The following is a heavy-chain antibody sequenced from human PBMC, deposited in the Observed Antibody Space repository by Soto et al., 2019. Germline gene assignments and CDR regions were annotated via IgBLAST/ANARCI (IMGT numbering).Heavy chain of an antibody. J-gene: IGHJ6*02. V-gene: IGHV1-58*02. CDR3: SADHPHTAIGRPV. CDR1: GFDFGSFG. Sequence: AASVKVSCKASGFDFGSFGIQFLRQTRGRGLEWIGWIVVASGRTNYARQFQGRVAFSRDMSSTTAYMDLYDLKSDDTAVYFCSADHPHTAIGRPVWGQGTTVTVSS. CDR2: IVVASGRT.